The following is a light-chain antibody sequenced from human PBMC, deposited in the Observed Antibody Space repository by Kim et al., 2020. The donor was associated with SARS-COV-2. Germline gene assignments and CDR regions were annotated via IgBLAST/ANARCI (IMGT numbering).Light chain of an antibody. CDR2: QDN. J-gene: IGLJ2*01. Sequence: VSPGQTVTITCSGDKLGDKYVCWYQQRPGQSPLLVIYQDNKRPSGIPERFSGSNSGSAATLTISGPQATDEAGYYCQAWDSTTPVFGGGTQLTVL. CDR1: KLGDKY. CDR3: QAWDSTTPV. V-gene: IGLV3-1*01.